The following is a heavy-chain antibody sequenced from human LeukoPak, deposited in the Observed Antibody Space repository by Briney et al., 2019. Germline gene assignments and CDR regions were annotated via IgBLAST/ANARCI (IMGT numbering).Heavy chain of an antibody. V-gene: IGHV3-23*01. CDR1: GGSFSGYY. Sequence: PSETLSLTCAVYGGSFSGYYWSWIRQPPGKGLEWVSAISGSGGSTYYADSVKGRFTISRDNSKNTLYLQMNSLRAEDTAVYYCDRGYSIDYWGQGTLVTVSS. CDR2: ISGSGGST. J-gene: IGHJ4*02. CDR3: DRGYSIDY. D-gene: IGHD6-13*01.